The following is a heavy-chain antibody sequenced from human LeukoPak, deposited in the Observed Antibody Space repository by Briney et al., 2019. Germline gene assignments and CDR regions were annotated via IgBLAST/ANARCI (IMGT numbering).Heavy chain of an antibody. Sequence: PSETLSLTCTVSGGSISSSSYYWGWIRQPPGKGLEWIGSIYYSGSTYYNPSLKSRVTISVDTSKNQFSLKLSSVTAADTAVYYCARHGSGSANPSSWFDPWGQGTLVTVSS. D-gene: IGHD6-19*01. CDR3: ARHGSGSANPSSWFDP. CDR1: GGSISSSSYY. V-gene: IGHV4-39*01. CDR2: IYYSGST. J-gene: IGHJ5*02.